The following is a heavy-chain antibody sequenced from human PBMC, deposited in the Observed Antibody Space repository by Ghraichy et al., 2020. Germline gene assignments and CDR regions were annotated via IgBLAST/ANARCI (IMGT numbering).Heavy chain of an antibody. CDR1: GGSISSSSYY. J-gene: IGHJ4*02. V-gene: IGHV4-39*07. CDR3: AGRRDGDSTREY. Sequence: SETLSLTCTVSGGSISSSSYYWGWIRQPPGKGLEWIGSIYYSGSTYYNPSLKSRVTISVDTSKNKFSLKLSSVTPADTAVYFCAGRRDGDSTREYWGPGARVTVSS. D-gene: IGHD5-24*01. CDR2: IYYSGST.